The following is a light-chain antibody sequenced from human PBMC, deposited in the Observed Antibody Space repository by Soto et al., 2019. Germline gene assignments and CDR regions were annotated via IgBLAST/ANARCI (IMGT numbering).Light chain of an antibody. CDR3: SSYTSSTTWV. Sequence: QSALNQPASVSGSPGQSITISCTGTSSDVGAYNYVSWYQQHPGKAPKVMIYEVTYRPSGVSDRFSGSRSGNTASLTISGLQAEDESDYYCSSYTSSTTWVFGGGTKLTVL. J-gene: IGLJ3*02. V-gene: IGLV2-14*01. CDR2: EVT. CDR1: SSDVGAYNY.